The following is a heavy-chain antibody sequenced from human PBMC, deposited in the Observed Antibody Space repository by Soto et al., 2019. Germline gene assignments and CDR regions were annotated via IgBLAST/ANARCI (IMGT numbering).Heavy chain of an antibody. CDR2: IDPSDSYT. V-gene: IGHV5-10-1*01. CDR1: GYSFTSYW. D-gene: IGHD3-10*01. Sequence: GESLKISCKGSGYSFTSYWISWVRQMPGKGLEWMGRIDPSDSYTNYSPSFQGHVTISADKSISTAYLQWCSLKASDTAMYYCATAMVRGVIPTFDAFDIWGQGTMVTVSS. J-gene: IGHJ3*02. CDR3: ATAMVRGVIPTFDAFDI.